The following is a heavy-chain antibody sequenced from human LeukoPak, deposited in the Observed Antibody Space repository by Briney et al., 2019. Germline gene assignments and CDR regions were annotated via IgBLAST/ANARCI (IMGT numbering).Heavy chain of an antibody. CDR1: GFTVSSNY. D-gene: IGHD3-22*01. Sequence: PGGSLRLSCAASGFTVSSNYMSWVRQAPGKGLEWVSVIYSGGSTYYADSVKGRFTISRDNSKNTLYLQMNSLRAEDTAVYYCAKEGEAYYDSSGYYADYWGQGTLVTVSS. CDR2: IYSGGST. J-gene: IGHJ4*02. CDR3: AKEGEAYYDSSGYYADY. V-gene: IGHV3-66*01.